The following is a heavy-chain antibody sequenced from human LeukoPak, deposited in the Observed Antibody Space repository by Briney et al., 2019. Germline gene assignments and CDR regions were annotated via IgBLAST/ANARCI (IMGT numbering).Heavy chain of an antibody. V-gene: IGHV4-39*01. D-gene: IGHD2-15*01. CDR2: IYYSGST. CDR1: GGSISSSSYY. CDR3: ARLCSGGSCYEEDYFDY. Sequence: SETLSLTCTVSGGSISSSSYYWGWIRQPPGKGLEWIGSIYYSGSTYYNPSLKSRFTISVDTSKNQFSLKLSSVTAADTAVYYCARLCSGGSCYEEDYFDYWGQGTLVTVSS. J-gene: IGHJ4*02.